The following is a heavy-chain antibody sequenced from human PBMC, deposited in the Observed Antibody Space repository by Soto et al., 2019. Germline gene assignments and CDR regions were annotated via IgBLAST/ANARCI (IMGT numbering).Heavy chain of an antibody. Sequence: GRSLRLSCAASGFTSNTYWINWVRQAPGKGRGWVANIKREGGEKNYVDSVEGRCTISKDGAKKSVYLQMNSLRAEDTALYYCVASGGWSVVPWGQAILFSDS. J-gene: IGHJ5*02. CDR1: GFTSNTYW. CDR3: VASGGWSVVP. CDR2: IKREGGEK. V-gene: IGHV3-7*03. D-gene: IGHD6-19*01.